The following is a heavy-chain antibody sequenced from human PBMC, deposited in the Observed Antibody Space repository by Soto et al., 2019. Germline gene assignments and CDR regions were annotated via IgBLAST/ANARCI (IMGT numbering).Heavy chain of an antibody. D-gene: IGHD2-2*01. CDR3: ATSHCSSTSCFNWFDP. CDR1: GYSFTSYW. V-gene: IGHV5-51*01. Sequence: GGSLKISCKGFGYSFTSYWNGRVPQVPRKGLEWMGIIYPGDSDTRYSPSFQGQVTISADKSISTAYLQWSSLKASDTAMYYCATSHCSSTSCFNWFDPWGQGTLVTVS. CDR2: IYPGDSDT. J-gene: IGHJ5*02.